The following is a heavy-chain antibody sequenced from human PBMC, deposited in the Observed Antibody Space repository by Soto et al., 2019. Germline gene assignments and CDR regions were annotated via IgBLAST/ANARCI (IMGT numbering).Heavy chain of an antibody. V-gene: IGHV3-9*01. CDR2: INWNSGSI. D-gene: IGHD6-13*01. CDR3: VKDESINWYSGHFRH. J-gene: IGHJ1*01. CDR1: GFTFDDYA. Sequence: GGSLRLSCAASGFTFDDYAMHWVRQVPGKGLEWVSGINWNSGSIGYADSVKGRFAISRDNAKNSLHLQMNSLRAEDTAFYYCVKDESINWYSGHFRHWGQGTMVTVYS.